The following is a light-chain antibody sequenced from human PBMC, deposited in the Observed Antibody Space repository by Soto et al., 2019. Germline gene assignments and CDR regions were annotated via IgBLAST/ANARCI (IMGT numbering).Light chain of an antibody. J-gene: IGKJ1*01. CDR1: ENVRTF. V-gene: IGKV3-11*01. CDR2: GAS. CDR3: QQHSHWPPWT. Sequence: EVVLTQSTATLSLSPGERATLSCRASENVRTFVDWYQQKPGQAPRLLIYGASNRATGIPARFSGSGSGTDFTLTISNLAPEDFAVYYCQQHSHWPPWTFGQGTRVEIQ.